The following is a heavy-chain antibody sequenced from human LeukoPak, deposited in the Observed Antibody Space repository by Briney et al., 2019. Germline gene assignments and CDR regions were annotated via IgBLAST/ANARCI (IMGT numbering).Heavy chain of an antibody. D-gene: IGHD2-2*01. CDR1: GGSFSGYY. Sequence: SETLSLTCAVYGGSFSGYYWGWIRQPPGKGLEWIGSIYYSGSTYYNPSLKSRVTISVDTSKNQFSLKLSSVTAADTAVYYCARRERYCSSTSCYANNWFDPWGQGTLVTVSS. CDR2: IYYSGST. J-gene: IGHJ5*02. V-gene: IGHV4-39*01. CDR3: ARRERYCSSTSCYANNWFDP.